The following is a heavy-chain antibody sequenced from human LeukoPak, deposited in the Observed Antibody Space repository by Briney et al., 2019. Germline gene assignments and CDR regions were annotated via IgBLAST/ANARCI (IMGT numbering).Heavy chain of an antibody. D-gene: IGHD3-16*01. CDR2: ISASGST. CDR3: ARDGGYGTSRKWFDP. V-gene: IGHV4-61*02. J-gene: IGHJ5*02. Sequence: KASETLSLTCTGSGASINSGTYYWSWIRQPAGKGLEWIGRISASGSTIYNTSLKSRVTISVDTSKNQFTLKLSSVTAADTAVYYCARDGGYGTSRKWFDPWGQGTLVTVSS. CDR1: GASINSGTYY.